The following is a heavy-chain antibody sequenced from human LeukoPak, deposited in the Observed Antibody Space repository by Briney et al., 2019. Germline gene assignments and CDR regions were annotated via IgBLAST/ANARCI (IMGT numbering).Heavy chain of an antibody. CDR1: GYTFTSYG. CDR3: LISYYGSGSYDGEL. Sequence: ASVKVSCKASGYTFTSYGISWVRQAPGQGLEWMGWISAYNGNTNYAQKLQGRVTMTTDTSTNTAYMELRSLRSDDTAVYYCLISYYGSGSYDGELWGQGTLVTVSS. J-gene: IGHJ1*01. CDR2: ISAYNGNT. V-gene: IGHV1-18*04. D-gene: IGHD3-10*01.